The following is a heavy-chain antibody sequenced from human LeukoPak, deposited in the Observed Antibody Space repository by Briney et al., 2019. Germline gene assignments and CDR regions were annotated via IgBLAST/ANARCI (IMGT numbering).Heavy chain of an antibody. D-gene: IGHD3-22*01. CDR1: GFTVSSNY. CDR2: IYSGGST. V-gene: IGHV3-53*01. Sequence: PGGSLRLSCAASGFTVSSNYMSWVRQAPGKGLEWVSVIYSGGSTYYADSVKGRFTISRDNSKNTLYLRMNSLRAEDSALYYCARGGRGSAAVVAPRSFDIWGQGTMVTVSS. J-gene: IGHJ3*02. CDR3: ARGGRGSAAVVAPRSFDI.